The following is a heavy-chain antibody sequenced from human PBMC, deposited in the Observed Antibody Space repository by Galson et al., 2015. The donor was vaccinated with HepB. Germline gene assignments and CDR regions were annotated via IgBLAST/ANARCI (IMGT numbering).Heavy chain of an antibody. J-gene: IGHJ6*02. CDR3: ARASSGWYEVDYYGMDV. CDR2: TYYRSKWYN. CDR1: GDSVSSHSAA. Sequence: CAISGDSVSSHSAAWNWIRQSPSRGLEWLGRTYYRSKWYNDYAVSVKSRITINPDTSKNQFSLQLNSVTPEDTAVYYCARASSGWYEVDYYGMDVWGQGTTVTVSS. D-gene: IGHD6-19*01. V-gene: IGHV6-1*01.